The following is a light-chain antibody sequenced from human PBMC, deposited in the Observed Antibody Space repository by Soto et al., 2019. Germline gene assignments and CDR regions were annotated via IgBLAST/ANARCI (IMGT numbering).Light chain of an antibody. J-gene: IGLJ2*01. V-gene: IGLV1-47*01. Sequence: QSVLTQPPSASGTPGQRVTISCSGSSSNIGFNFVSWYQQLPGAAPRLLIYMNNQRPSGVPDRFSGSKSGTSVSLAISGLRSEDEADYYCATWDDSLIGPVFGGGTKLTVL. CDR2: MNN. CDR1: SSNIGFNF. CDR3: ATWDDSLIGPV.